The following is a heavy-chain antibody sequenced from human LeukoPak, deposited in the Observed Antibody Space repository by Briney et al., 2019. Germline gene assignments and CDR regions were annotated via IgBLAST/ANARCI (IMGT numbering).Heavy chain of an antibody. V-gene: IGHV4-34*01. CDR2: INHSGST. J-gene: IGHJ4*02. D-gene: IGHD2/OR15-2a*01. CDR3: AGHHPRNTVDF. CDR1: GGSFSGYY. Sequence: PSETLSLTCAVYGGSFSGYYWSWTRQPPGKGLEWIGEINHSGSTNYNPSLKSRVTISLDTSKNQFSLKLSSVTAADTAVYYCAGHHPRNTVDFWGQGTLVTVSS.